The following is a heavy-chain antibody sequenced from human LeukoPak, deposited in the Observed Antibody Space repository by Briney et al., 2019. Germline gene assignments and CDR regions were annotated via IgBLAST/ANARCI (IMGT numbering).Heavy chain of an antibody. Sequence: PETLSLTCTVSGASISIYYWSWIRQPPGRGLEWIGYIYFSGNTNDNPPLKSRVTISIDTSKNQFSLRLSSVTAADTAVYYGVSGLWEVPGCHWGQGTLVTVSS. CDR3: VSGLWEVPGCH. D-gene: IGHD1-26*01. CDR2: IYFSGNT. V-gene: IGHV4-59*01. J-gene: IGHJ4*02. CDR1: GASISIYY.